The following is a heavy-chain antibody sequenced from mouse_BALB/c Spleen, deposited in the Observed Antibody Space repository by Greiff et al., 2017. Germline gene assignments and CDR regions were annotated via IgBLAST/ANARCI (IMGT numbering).Heavy chain of an antibody. CDR3: ARDNGNYVPFDY. J-gene: IGHJ2*01. D-gene: IGHD2-1*01. Sequence: EVQVVEFGGGLVKPGGSLKLSCAASGFTFSDYYMYWVRQTPEKRLEWVATISDGGSYTYYPDSVKGRFTISRDNAKNNLYLQMSSLKSEDTAMYYCARDNGNYVPFDYWGQGTTLTVSS. CDR1: GFTFSDYY. V-gene: IGHV5-4*02. CDR2: ISDGGSYT.